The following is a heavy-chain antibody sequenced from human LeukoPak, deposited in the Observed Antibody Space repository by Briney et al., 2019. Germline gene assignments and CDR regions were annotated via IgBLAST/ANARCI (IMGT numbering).Heavy chain of an antibody. CDR2: ISSAGGNK. CDR3: ARPTSNGWLRYFDY. V-gene: IGHV3-30*04. CDR1: GFTFSSYA. J-gene: IGHJ4*02. Sequence: GRSLRLSCAASGFTFSSYAMHWVHQAPGKGLEWVAVISSAGGNKYHADSVKGRFTISRDNSKNTLCLQMNSLRPEDTAVYYCARPTSNGWLRYFDYWGQGTLVTVSS. D-gene: IGHD6-19*01.